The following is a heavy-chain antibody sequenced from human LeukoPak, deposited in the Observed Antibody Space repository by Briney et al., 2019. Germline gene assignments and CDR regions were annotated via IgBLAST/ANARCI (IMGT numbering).Heavy chain of an antibody. CDR2: IKGKTAAGAP. Sequence: GGSLRLSCAASGFTFTSAWMSWVRQAPGKGLEWVGRIKGKTAAGAPDYIASVKGRFTISRDDSKNTLFLQMNSLKTEDTAVYYCITGDYDFWSGFYSPNHYFDYWGQGTLVTVSS. V-gene: IGHV3-15*01. CDR1: GFTFTSAW. CDR3: ITGDYDFWSGFYSPNHYFDY. J-gene: IGHJ4*02. D-gene: IGHD3-3*01.